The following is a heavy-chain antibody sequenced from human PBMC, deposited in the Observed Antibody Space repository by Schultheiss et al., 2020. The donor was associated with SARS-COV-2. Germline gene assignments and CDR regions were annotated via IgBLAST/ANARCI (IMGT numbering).Heavy chain of an antibody. V-gene: IGHV1-69*13. CDR3: ASGGYSSSFAPTPPRYYYYYYGMDV. CDR2: IIPIFGTA. J-gene: IGHJ6*02. CDR1: GGTFSSYA. Sequence: SVKVSCKASGGTFSSYAISWVRQAPGQGLEWMGGIIPIFGTANYAQKFQGRVTITADESTSTAYMELSSLRSEDTAVYYCASGGYSSSFAPTPPRYYYYYYGMDVWGQGTTVTVSS. D-gene: IGHD6-6*01.